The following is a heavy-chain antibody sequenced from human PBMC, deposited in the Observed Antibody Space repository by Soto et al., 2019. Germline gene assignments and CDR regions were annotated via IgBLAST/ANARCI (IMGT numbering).Heavy chain of an antibody. D-gene: IGHD3-10*01. Sequence: GGSLRLSCAASGFTFSSYAMHWVRQAPGKGLEWVAVISYDGSNKYYADSVKGRFTISRDNSKNTLYLQMNSLRAEDTAVYYCAGITMVRGVIIPDYWGQGTLVTVSS. CDR3: AGITMVRGVIIPDY. V-gene: IGHV3-30-3*01. J-gene: IGHJ4*02. CDR2: ISYDGSNK. CDR1: GFTFSSYA.